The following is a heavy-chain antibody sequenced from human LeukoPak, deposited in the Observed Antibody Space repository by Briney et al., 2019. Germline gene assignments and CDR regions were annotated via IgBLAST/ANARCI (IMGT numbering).Heavy chain of an antibody. V-gene: IGHV1-2*02. D-gene: IGHD2-21*02. CDR1: GYTFAGYY. CDR3: ARDGAYCGGDCYSYWFDP. CDR2: INPNSGGT. J-gene: IGHJ5*02. Sequence: ASVKVSCKASGYTFAGYYMHWVRQAPGQGLEWMGWINPNSGGTNYAQKFQGRVTMTRDTSISTAYMELSRLRSDDTAVYYCARDGAYCGGDCYSYWFDPWGQGTLVTVSS.